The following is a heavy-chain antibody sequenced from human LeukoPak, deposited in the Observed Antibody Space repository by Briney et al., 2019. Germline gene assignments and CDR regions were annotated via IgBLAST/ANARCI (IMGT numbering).Heavy chain of an antibody. D-gene: IGHD6-19*01. CDR2: IYPGDSDT. CDR1: GCGFTSDW. J-gene: IGHJ4*02. V-gene: IGHV5-51*01. CDR3: ARHVRDSSGWPFDY. Sequence: GVALQISCKGSGCGFTSDWIAWGRPMTGKGRGWMGIIYPGDSDTSYSPSFQGQVTISADKSISTAYLQWSSLKASDTAMYYCARHVRDSSGWPFDYWGQGTLVTVSS.